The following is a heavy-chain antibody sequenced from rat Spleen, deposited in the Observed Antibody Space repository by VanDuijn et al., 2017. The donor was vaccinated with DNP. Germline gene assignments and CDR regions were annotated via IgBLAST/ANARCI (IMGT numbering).Heavy chain of an antibody. D-gene: IGHD2-1*01. V-gene: IGHV3-1*01. CDR3: ARWGTYFDY. CDR1: GLSITSDY. CDR2: ISYSGST. J-gene: IGHJ3*01. Sequence: SGPGLVKPSQSLSLTCSVTGLSITSDYWGWIRKFPGNKMEWIGHISYSGSTSYNPSLKSRISITRDTSKNQFFLQLNSITTEDTATYYCARWGTYFDYWGQGTLVTVSS.